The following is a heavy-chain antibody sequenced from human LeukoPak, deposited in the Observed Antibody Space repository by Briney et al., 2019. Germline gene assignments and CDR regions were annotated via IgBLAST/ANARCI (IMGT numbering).Heavy chain of an antibody. J-gene: IGHJ2*01. D-gene: IGHD3-10*01. Sequence: GGSLRLSCAGSGFAFSNYWMHWVRQVPGKGLVWVSRISPDGSTTLYADSVKGRFTISRDNSKNTLYLQMNSLRADDTAVYYCARGRAGDWYFDLWGRGTLVTVSS. CDR2: ISPDGSTT. CDR3: ARGRAGDWYFDL. V-gene: IGHV3-74*01. CDR1: GFAFSNYW.